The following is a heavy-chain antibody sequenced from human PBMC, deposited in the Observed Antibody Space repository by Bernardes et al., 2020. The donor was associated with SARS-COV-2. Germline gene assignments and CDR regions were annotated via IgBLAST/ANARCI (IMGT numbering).Heavy chain of an antibody. J-gene: IGHJ3*02. CDR1: GGSVSSGSYY. Sequence: SETLSLTCTVSGGSVSSGSYYWSWIRQPPGKGLEWIGYIFYSGSTNYNPSLKSRVTISLDTSKNQFSLKLSSVTAADTAVYYCARVPNDFWSGYYHFDIWGQGTMVIVSS. CDR2: IFYSGST. V-gene: IGHV4-61*01. D-gene: IGHD3-3*01. CDR3: ARVPNDFWSGYYHFDI.